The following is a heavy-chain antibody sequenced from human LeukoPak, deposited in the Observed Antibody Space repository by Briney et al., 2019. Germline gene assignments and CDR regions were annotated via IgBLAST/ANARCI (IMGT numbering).Heavy chain of an antibody. J-gene: IGHJ2*01. CDR2: IYYSGST. D-gene: IGHD3-22*01. CDR3: ARDSSGYLCYWYFDL. V-gene: IGHV4-59*01. CDR1: GGSISSYY. Sequence: SETLSLTCTVSGGSISSYYWSWIRQPPGKGLEWIGYIYYSGSTNYNPSLKSRVTISVDTSKNQFSLKLSSVTAADTAVYYCARDSSGYLCYWYFDLWGRGTLVTVSS.